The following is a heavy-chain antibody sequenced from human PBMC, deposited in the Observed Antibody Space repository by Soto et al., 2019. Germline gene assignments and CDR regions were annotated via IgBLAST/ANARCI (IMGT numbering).Heavy chain of an antibody. J-gene: IGHJ6*02. CDR1: GGSISSSNW. CDR2: IYHSGST. CDR3: ARKQLVLDYYYYGMDV. Sequence: TSETLSLTCAVSGGSISSSNWWSWVRQPPGKGLEWIGEIYHSGSTNYNPSLKSRVTISVDKSKNQFSLKLSSVTVADTAVYYCARKQLVLDYYYYGMDVWGQGTTVTVSS. D-gene: IGHD6-13*01. V-gene: IGHV4-4*02.